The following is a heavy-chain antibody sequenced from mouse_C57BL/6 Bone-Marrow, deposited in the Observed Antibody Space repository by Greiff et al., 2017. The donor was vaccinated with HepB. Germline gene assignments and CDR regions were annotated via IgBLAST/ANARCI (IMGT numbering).Heavy chain of an antibody. CDR2: IDPENGDT. D-gene: IGHD1-1*01. Sequence: EVQLQQSGAELVRPGASVKLSCTASGFNIKDDYMHWVKQRPEQGLEWIGWIDPENGDTEYASKFQGKATITADKSSSTAYMQLSSLTYEDSAVYYCASDYYGSPPFAYWGQGTLVTVSA. CDR1: GFNIKDDY. J-gene: IGHJ3*01. V-gene: IGHV14-4*01. CDR3: ASDYYGSPPFAY.